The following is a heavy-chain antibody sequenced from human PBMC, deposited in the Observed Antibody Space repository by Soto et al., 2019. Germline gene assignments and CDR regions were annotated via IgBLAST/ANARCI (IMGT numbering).Heavy chain of an antibody. V-gene: IGHV3-33*01. D-gene: IGHD4-17*01. Sequence: GGSLRLSCAASGFTFSSYGMHWVRQAPGKGLEWVAVIWYDGSNKYYADSVKGRVTISRDNSKNTLYLQMNSLRAEDTAVYYCARDRNDYGDSKNAFDIWGQGTMVTVSS. CDR3: ARDRNDYGDSKNAFDI. CDR2: IWYDGSNK. CDR1: GFTFSSYG. J-gene: IGHJ3*02.